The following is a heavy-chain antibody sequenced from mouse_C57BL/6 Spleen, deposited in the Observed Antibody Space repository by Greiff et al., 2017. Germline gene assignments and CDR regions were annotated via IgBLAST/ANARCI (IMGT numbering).Heavy chain of an antibody. CDR3: ARGNYSNYGFAY. V-gene: IGHV1-47*01. Sequence: QVHVKQSGAELVKPGASVKMSCKASGYTFTTYPIEWMKQNHGKSLERIGNFHPYNDDTKYNEKFKGKATLTVEKSSSTVYLELSRLTSDDSAVYYCARGNYSNYGFAYWGQGTLVTVSA. D-gene: IGHD2-5*01. CDR2: FHPYNDDT. CDR1: GYTFTTYP. J-gene: IGHJ3*01.